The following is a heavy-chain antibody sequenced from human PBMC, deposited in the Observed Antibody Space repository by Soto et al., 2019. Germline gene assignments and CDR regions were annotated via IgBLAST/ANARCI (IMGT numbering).Heavy chain of an antibody. CDR2: ISGSGGST. V-gene: IGHV3-23*01. Sequence: GGSLRLSCAASGFTFSSYAMSWVRQAPGKGLEWVSAISGSGGSTYYADSVKGRFTISRDNSKNTLYLQMNSLRAEDTAVYYCAKDGCDIVGATCDYYYGMDVWGQGTTVTVSS. J-gene: IGHJ6*02. CDR3: AKDGCDIVGATCDYYYGMDV. D-gene: IGHD1-26*01. CDR1: GFTFSSYA.